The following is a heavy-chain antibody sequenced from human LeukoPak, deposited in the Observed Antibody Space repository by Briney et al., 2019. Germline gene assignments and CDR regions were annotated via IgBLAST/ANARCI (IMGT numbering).Heavy chain of an antibody. CDR3: TRDSEPRREAAAGLDR. D-gene: IGHD6-13*01. CDR1: GFDMKDYT. CDR2: LNWEGETT. J-gene: IGHJ4*02. V-gene: IGHV3-43*01. Sequence: GGSLRLSCAASGFDMKDYTMHWVRQAPGKGLEWVALLNWEGETTYYSDSVKGRFIISRDISKDSLYLQMDSLITADTAFYYCTRDSEPRREAAAGLDRWGQGTLVTVSS.